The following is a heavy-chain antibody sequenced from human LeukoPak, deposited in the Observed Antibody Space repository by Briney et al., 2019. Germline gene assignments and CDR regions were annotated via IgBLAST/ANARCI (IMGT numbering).Heavy chain of an antibody. CDR3: ARDLGSAGYTSSSGWFDS. D-gene: IGHD6-6*01. J-gene: IGHJ5*01. V-gene: IGHV3-33*01. CDR1: GFTLSSYG. CDR2: IWYDGSNK. Sequence: GRSLRLSCAASGFTLSSYGMHWVRQAPGKGLEWVAIIWYDGSNKYYADSVKGRFTISRDNSKNTLYLQMNSLRAEDTAVYCCARDLGSAGYTSSSGWFDSWGQGTLVTVSS.